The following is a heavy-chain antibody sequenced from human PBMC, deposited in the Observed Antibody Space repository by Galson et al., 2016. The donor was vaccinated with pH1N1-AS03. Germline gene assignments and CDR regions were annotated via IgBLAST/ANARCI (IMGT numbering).Heavy chain of an antibody. CDR1: GYTFVNYG. J-gene: IGHJ3*01. V-gene: IGHV1-18*01. CDR3: AREGFRRRLLLPGAFDV. D-gene: IGHD3-22*01. Sequence: SVKVSCKASGYTFVNYGISWVRRAPGQGLEWMGWISGYDGHTGYAQNFHGRVTLTTDTSTSTVYLELRSLQSDDTAVYYCAREGFRRRLLLPGAFDVWGQGTMLTVSS. CDR2: ISGYDGHT.